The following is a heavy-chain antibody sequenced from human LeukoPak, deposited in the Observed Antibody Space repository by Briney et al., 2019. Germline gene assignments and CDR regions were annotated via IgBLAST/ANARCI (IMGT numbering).Heavy chain of an antibody. CDR1: EYTFTGYY. J-gene: IGHJ5*02. V-gene: IGHV1-2*06. CDR2: INPNSGGT. D-gene: IGHD2-2*01. Sequence: AASVTVSCKGSEYTFTGYYMHWVRQAPGQGLEWMGRINPNSGGTDYAQKFQGRVTMTRDTSISTAYMELSRLRSDDTAIYYCARDRGGYCSRANCRAGWFDPWGQGTLVTVSS. CDR3: ARDRGGYCSRANCRAGWFDP.